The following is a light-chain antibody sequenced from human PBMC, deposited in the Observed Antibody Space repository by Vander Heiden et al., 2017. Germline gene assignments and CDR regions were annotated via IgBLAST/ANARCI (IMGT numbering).Light chain of an antibody. CDR2: AAS. CDR3: QQSYNTPNT. CDR1: LSINTY. J-gene: IGKJ2*01. V-gene: IGKV1-39*01. Sequence: DIQMTQSPSSLSASIGDRVTITCRASLSINTYVNWYQQKPGKAPRFLISAASSLQSGVSTKFSGSGSGTHFTLTINSLQPEDFATYYCQQSYNTPNTFGQGTKLEIK.